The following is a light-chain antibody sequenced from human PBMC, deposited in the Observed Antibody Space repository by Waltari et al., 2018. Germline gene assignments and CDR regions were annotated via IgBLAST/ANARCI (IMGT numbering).Light chain of an antibody. V-gene: IGLV3-25*03. CDR1: ALPRQN. CDR2: KDT. Sequence: SYEMTQPPSVAVSPGQTARITCPGDALPRQNSFWYHQRSGQAPVLVIYKDTERPSGIPERFSGSSSGTRVTLTISGVQAQYEADYYCQSTDNSGTYVVFGGGTKLTVL. CDR3: QSTDNSGTYVV. J-gene: IGLJ2*01.